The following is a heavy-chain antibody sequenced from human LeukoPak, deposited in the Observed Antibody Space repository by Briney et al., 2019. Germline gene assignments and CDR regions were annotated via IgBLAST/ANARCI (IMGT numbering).Heavy chain of an antibody. CDR1: GFSFSSFE. CDR2: ISGSGSST. Sequence: HSGGSLRLSCEASGFSFSSFEMNWVRQAAGKEPEWISYISGSGSSTEYADSVKGRFTISRDNAQNSLFLQMDNLRVEDTAVYYCARDNARVTDSLDMWGQGTMVTVSS. V-gene: IGHV3-48*03. CDR3: ARDNARVTDSLDM. D-gene: IGHD2-21*02. J-gene: IGHJ3*02.